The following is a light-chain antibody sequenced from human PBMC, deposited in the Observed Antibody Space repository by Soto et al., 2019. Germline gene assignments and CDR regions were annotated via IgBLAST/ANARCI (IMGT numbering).Light chain of an antibody. J-gene: IGLJ2*01. Sequence: QSVLTQPASVSESPGQSITIPCTGTSNDIGGYNYVSWYQQHPGKVPKLIIFDVSYRPSGISDRFSGSKSGNTASLTISGLQPEDEADYYCSSYGASSTLFGGGTQLTV. V-gene: IGLV2-14*03. CDR1: SNDIGGYNY. CDR3: SSYGASSTL. CDR2: DVS.